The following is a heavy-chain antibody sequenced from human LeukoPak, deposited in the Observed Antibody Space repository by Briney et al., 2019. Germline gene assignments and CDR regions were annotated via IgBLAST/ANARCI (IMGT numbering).Heavy chain of an antibody. D-gene: IGHD2-21*02. V-gene: IGHV3-21*01. Sequence: GGSLRLSCAASGFTFSSFTMNWVRQAPGKGLEWVSSIAGSSGYISYADSVKGRFTISRDNAKKSLYLQMTSLTAEDTAVYYCARDRGAYCGGDCYLGFDYWGRGTLVTVSS. CDR1: GFTFSSFT. CDR2: IAGSSGYI. CDR3: ARDRGAYCGGDCYLGFDY. J-gene: IGHJ4*01.